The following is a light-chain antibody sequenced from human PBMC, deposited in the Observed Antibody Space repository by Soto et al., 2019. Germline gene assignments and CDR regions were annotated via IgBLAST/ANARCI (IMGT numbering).Light chain of an antibody. CDR2: DDS. V-gene: IGLV3-21*02. CDR3: QVWDSSSDHAV. Sequence: SYELTQPPSVSVAPGQTARVACGGHNIGSKSVHWYQQQPGQAPVLGVYDDSDRPSGIPERFSGSNSGNTATLTIRRVEAGDEADYYCQVWDSSSDHAVFGGGTQLPVL. J-gene: IGLJ7*01. CDR1: NIGSKS.